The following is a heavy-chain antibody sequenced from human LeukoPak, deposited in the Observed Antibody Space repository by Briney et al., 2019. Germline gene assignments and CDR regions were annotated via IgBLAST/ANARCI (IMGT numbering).Heavy chain of an antibody. CDR1: GYTFTNYG. CDR2: ISAYNGDT. D-gene: IGHD6-13*01. Sequence: GASVKVSCKASGYTFTNYGISWVRQAPGQGLEWMEWISAYNGDTNYAQKLQGRVTMTTDTSTSTAYMELRSLRSDDTAVYYCARDSASSWYGDFDYWSQGTKVTISS. V-gene: IGHV1-18*01. CDR3: ARDSASSWYGDFDY. J-gene: IGHJ4*02.